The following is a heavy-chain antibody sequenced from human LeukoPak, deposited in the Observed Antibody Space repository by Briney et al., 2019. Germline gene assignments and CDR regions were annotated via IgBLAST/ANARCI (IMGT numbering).Heavy chain of an antibody. J-gene: IGHJ4*02. CDR3: ARVGITEHGY. Sequence: ASVKLSCKASGYTFTSYDINWVRQATGQGLEWMGLMNPNSGNTGYEHKFQGRVTMTRNTYISTAYMELSSLRSEDTAVYYCARVGITEHGYWGQGTLITVSS. V-gene: IGHV1-8*01. D-gene: IGHD1-14*01. CDR2: MNPNSGNT. CDR1: GYTFTSYD.